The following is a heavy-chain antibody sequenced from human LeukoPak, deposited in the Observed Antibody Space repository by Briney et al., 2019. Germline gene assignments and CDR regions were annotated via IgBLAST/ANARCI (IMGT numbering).Heavy chain of an antibody. V-gene: IGHV3-48*03. CDR2: ISSSGSTI. CDR3: TSCHFDGYYMDV. CDR1: GFTFSSYE. D-gene: IGHD3-9*01. J-gene: IGHJ6*03. Sequence: GGSLRLSCAASGFTFSSYEMNWVRQAPGKGLEWVSYISSSGSTIYYADSVKGRFTISRDNAKNSLYLQMNSLRAEDTAVYYCTSCHFDGYYMDVWGKGTTVTVSS.